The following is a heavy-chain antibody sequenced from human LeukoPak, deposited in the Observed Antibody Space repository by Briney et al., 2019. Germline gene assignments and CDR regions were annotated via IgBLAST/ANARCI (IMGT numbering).Heavy chain of an antibody. V-gene: IGHV3-48*03. J-gene: IGHJ4*02. CDR3: ARDYGGSSPFDY. CDR1: GFTFSSYE. Sequence: GGSLRLSYAASGFTFSSYEMHWVRQAPGKGLEWVSYISSSGSTIYYADSVKGRFTTSRDNAKNSLYLQMNSLRAEDTAVYYCARDYGGSSPFDYWGQGTLVTVSS. CDR2: ISSSGSTI. D-gene: IGHD4-23*01.